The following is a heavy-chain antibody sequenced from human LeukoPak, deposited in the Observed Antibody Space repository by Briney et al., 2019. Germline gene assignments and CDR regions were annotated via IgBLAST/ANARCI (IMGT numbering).Heavy chain of an antibody. CDR1: GFTFSSYA. Sequence: GGSLRLSRAASGFTFSSYAMSWVRQAPGKGLEWVSAISGSGGSTYYADSVKGRFTISRDNSKNTLYLQMNSLRAENTAVYYCAKPYYYDSSGYYFWGQGTLVTVSS. J-gene: IGHJ4*02. V-gene: IGHV3-23*01. CDR2: ISGSGGST. CDR3: AKPYYYDSSGYYF. D-gene: IGHD3-22*01.